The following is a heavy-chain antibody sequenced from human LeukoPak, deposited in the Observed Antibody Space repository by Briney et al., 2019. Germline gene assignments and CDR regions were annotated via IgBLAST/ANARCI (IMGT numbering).Heavy chain of an antibody. V-gene: IGHV3-21*01. CDR3: ASAAPAAIEIDY. J-gene: IGHJ4*02. CDR1: GFTFSSYS. Sequence: GGSLRLSCAASGFTFSSYSMNWVRQAPGKGLEWVSSISSSSSYIYYADSVKGRFTISRDNAKNSLYLQMNSLRAEDTAVYYCASAAPAAIEIDYWGQGTLVTVSS. CDR2: ISSSSSYI. D-gene: IGHD2-2*01.